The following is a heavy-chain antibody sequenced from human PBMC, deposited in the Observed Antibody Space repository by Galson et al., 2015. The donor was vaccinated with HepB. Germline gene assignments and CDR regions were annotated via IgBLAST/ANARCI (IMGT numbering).Heavy chain of an antibody. V-gene: IGHV1-18*01. D-gene: IGHD2-2*02. CDR1: GYTFISYG. J-gene: IGHJ4*02. CDR2: IGAYNGHT. CDR3: ARVGGTPGPRYCSSTSCYTSDY. Sequence: SVKVSCKASGYTFISYGINWVRQAPGQGLEWMGWIGAYNGHTDYAQKFQGRVTMTTDTSTSTAYLELRSLRSDDTAVYYCARVGGTPGPRYCSSTSCYTSDYWGQGTLVTLSS.